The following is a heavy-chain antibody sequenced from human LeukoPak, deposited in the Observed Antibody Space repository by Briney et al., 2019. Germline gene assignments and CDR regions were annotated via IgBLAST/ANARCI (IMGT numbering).Heavy chain of an antibody. V-gene: IGHV1-46*01. D-gene: IGHD5-12*01. CDR1: GYTFTSYY. CDR3: ARDGRGGYDSNTNDY. J-gene: IGHJ4*02. CDR2: INPSGGST. Sequence: ASVKVSCKASGYTFTSYYMHWVRQAPGQGLEWMGIINPSGGSTSYAQKFQGRVTMTRGTSTSTVYMELSSLRSEDTAVYYCARDGRGGYDSNTNDYWGQGTLVTVSS.